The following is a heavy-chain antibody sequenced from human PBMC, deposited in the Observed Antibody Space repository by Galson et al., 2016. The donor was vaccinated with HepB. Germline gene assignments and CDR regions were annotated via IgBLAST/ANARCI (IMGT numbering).Heavy chain of an antibody. CDR3: AKGEESPRTVDYYYYGMDV. V-gene: IGHV3-23*01. J-gene: IGHJ6*02. CDR2: LSGSGSNT. D-gene: IGHD4-17*01. Sequence: GLQWVSALSGSGSNTYYADSVQGRFTISRDNSKNTLYLHMNSLRVEDTAIYYCAKGEESPRTVDYYYYGMDVWGPGTTVTVSS.